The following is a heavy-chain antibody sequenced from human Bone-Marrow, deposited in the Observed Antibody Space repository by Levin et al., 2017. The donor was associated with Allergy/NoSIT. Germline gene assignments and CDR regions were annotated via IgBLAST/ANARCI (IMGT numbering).Heavy chain of an antibody. CDR1: GGTFSSYA. V-gene: IGHV1-69*01. Sequence: GGSLRLSCKASGGTFSSYAISWVRQAPGQGLEWMGGIIPIFGTANYAQKFQGRVTITADESTSTAYMELSSLRSEDTAVYYCARAEVRSLSYYYYMDVWGKGTTVTVSS. CDR2: IIPIFGTA. J-gene: IGHJ6*03. D-gene: IGHD1-26*01. CDR3: ARAEVRSLSYYYYMDV.